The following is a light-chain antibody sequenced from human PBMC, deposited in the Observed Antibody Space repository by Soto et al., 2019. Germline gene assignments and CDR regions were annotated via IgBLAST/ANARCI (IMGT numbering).Light chain of an antibody. Sequence: QSVLTQPPSASGTPGQRVTISCSGSNSNIGSNTVNWYQQLPGTAPKLLIYDNNKRPSGVPGRFSDSKSGTSASLAISGLLSEDEADYYCASWDDRLNGVIFGGGTKVTVL. CDR2: DNN. CDR1: NSNIGSNT. V-gene: IGLV1-44*01. J-gene: IGLJ2*01. CDR3: ASWDDRLNGVI.